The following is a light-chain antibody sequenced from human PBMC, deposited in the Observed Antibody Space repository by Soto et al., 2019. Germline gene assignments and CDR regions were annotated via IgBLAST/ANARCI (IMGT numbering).Light chain of an antibody. V-gene: IGKV3-15*01. CDR2: GAS. Sequence: EVVMTQSPATLSVSPGERVTLSCRASQSINAHLAWYQQKPGQAPRLLIHGASTRATGIPARFSGSGFGTEFILTISSLQSEDFEVYYCQQYKTWLWTFGQGNKVEIQ. J-gene: IGKJ1*01. CDR1: QSINAH. CDR3: QQYKTWLWT.